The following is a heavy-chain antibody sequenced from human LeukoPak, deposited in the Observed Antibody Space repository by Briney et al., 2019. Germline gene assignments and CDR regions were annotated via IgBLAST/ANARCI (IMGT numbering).Heavy chain of an antibody. D-gene: IGHD2-2*01. J-gene: IGHJ6*03. CDR2: IYYSGST. CDR1: VDSLSSHY. CDR3: ARDDFYCSSTNCYYNYMDV. Sequence: PSETLSLTCTVSVDSLSSHYWSWIRQPPGKGLEWIGYIYYSGSTNYNPSLKSRVTISVDTSKTQLSLKLSSVTAADTAVYYCARDDFYCSSTNCYYNYMDVWGKGTTVTVSS. V-gene: IGHV4-59*11.